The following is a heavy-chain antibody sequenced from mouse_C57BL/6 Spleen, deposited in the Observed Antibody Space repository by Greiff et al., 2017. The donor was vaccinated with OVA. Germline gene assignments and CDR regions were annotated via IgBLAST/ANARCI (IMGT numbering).Heavy chain of an antibody. V-gene: IGHV1-69*01. CDR1: GYTFTSYW. D-gene: IGHD1-1*01. CDR2: IDPSDSYT. CDR3: ARYTTGPSYYAMDY. J-gene: IGHJ4*01. Sequence: LQESGAELVMPGASVKLSCKASGYTFTSYWMHWVKQRPGQGLEWIGEIDPSDSYTNYNQKFKGKSTLTVDKSSSTAYMQLSRLTSEDSAVYYCARYTTGPSYYAMDYWGQGTSVTVSS.